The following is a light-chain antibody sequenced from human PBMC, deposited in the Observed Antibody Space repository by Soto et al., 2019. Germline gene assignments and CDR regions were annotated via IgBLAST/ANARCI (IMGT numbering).Light chain of an antibody. CDR2: AAS. CDR1: QSVSSGN. V-gene: IGKV3-20*01. J-gene: IGKJ2*01. CDR3: QQYESSPPYT. Sequence: EIVLTQSPGTLSLSPGERATLSCRASQSVSSGNLAWYQQKPGQAPRLLIYAASSRATDIPDRFSVSGSGTDFTLTISRLEPEDFAVYYCQQYESSPPYTFGQGTKLEIK.